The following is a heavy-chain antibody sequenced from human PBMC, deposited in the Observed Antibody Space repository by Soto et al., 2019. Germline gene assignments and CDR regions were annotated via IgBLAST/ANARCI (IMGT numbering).Heavy chain of an antibody. CDR3: AVGTITIFGVGIMEAQFDP. CDR1: GGSISSSSYY. Sequence: QLQLQESGPGLVKPSATLSLTCTVSGGSISSSSYYWGWIRQPPGKGLEWIGSIYYSGSTYYNPSLKSRGTISVHTSKKQFSLKLISVTAADAAVYYCAVGTITIFGVGIMEAQFDPWGQGTLVTVSS. J-gene: IGHJ5*02. V-gene: IGHV4-39*01. CDR2: IYYSGST. D-gene: IGHD3-3*01.